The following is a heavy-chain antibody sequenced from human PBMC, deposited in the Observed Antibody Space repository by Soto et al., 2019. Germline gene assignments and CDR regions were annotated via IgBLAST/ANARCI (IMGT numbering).Heavy chain of an antibody. V-gene: IGHV3-48*01. CDR3: AKGGRQLLVTSDFNY. CDR1: GFTFSIYS. Sequence: GGSLRLSCAASGFTFSIYSMNWVRQAPGKGLEWVSYISSSSSTIYYADSVKGRFTISRDSSKNTVSLEMTSLRAEDTAVYYCAKGGRQLLVTSDFNYWGQGALVTVSS. J-gene: IGHJ4*02. D-gene: IGHD6-19*01. CDR2: ISSSSSTI.